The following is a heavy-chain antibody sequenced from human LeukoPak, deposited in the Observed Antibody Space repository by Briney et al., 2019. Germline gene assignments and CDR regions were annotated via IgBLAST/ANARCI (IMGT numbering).Heavy chain of an antibody. V-gene: IGHV3-21*01. Sequence: GGSLRLSCAASGFTFSSYSMNWVRRAPGKGLEWVSSISSSSSYIYCADSVKGRFTISRDNAKNSLYLQMNSLRAEDTAVYYCARVEASGYDYGAFDYWGQGTLVTVSS. CDR3: ARVEASGYDYGAFDY. CDR2: ISSSSSYI. J-gene: IGHJ4*02. CDR1: GFTFSSYS. D-gene: IGHD5-12*01.